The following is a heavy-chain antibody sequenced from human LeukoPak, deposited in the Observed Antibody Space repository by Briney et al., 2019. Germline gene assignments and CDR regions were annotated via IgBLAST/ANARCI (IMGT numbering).Heavy chain of an antibody. CDR2: INSDGSST. V-gene: IGHV3-74*01. D-gene: IGHD2-2*01. J-gene: IGHJ3*02. CDR3: ARLLVSSTSQGSDAFDI. CDR1: GFTFSSYW. Sequence: PGGSLRLSCAASGFTFSSYWMHWVRQAPGKGLVWVSRINSDGSSTSYADSVKGRFTISRDNAKNTLYLQMNSLRAEDTAVYYCARLLVSSTSQGSDAFDIWGQGTMVTVSS.